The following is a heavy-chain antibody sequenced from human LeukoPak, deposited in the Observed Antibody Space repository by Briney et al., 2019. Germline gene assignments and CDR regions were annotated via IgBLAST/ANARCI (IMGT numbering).Heavy chain of an antibody. CDR1: GFTFSSYG. Sequence: GGSLRLSGAASGFTFSSYGMHWVRQAPGKGLEWVAVISYDGSNKYYADSVKGRFTISRDNSKNTLYLQMNSLRAEDTAVYYCAKWELLTDAFDIWGQGTMVTVSS. CDR3: AKWELLTDAFDI. CDR2: ISYDGSNK. D-gene: IGHD1-26*01. J-gene: IGHJ3*02. V-gene: IGHV3-30*18.